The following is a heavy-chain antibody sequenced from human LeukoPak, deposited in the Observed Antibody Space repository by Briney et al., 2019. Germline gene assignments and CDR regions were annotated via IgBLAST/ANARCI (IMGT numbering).Heavy chain of an antibody. V-gene: IGHV1-24*01. D-gene: IGHD3-3*01. CDR2: FDPEDGET. Sequence: ASVKVSCKASGYTFTSYYMHWVRQAPGQGLEWMGGFDPEDGETIYAQKFQGRVTMTEDTSTDTAYMELSSLRSEDTAVYYCARGDFGVVIRPHYYYYYMDVWGKGTTVTVSS. J-gene: IGHJ6*03. CDR1: GYTFTSYY. CDR3: ARGDFGVVIRPHYYYYYMDV.